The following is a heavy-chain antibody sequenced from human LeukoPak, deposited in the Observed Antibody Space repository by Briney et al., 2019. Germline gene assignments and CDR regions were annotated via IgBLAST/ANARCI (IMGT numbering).Heavy chain of an antibody. V-gene: IGHV4-39*02. CDR2: IYYSGRT. Sequence: SETLSLTCAVSGGSISSESYWGRIRQPPGKGLEWVGNIYYSGRTYYNPSLKSRVTISVEKSKNQFSLKLSSVTAADTAVYYCARDTHLDYWGQGTLVTVSA. D-gene: IGHD2-15*01. CDR3: ARDTHLDY. J-gene: IGHJ4*02. CDR1: GGSISSESY.